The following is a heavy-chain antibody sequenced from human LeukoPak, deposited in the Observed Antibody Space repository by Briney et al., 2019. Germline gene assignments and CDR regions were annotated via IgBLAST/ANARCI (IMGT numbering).Heavy chain of an antibody. CDR2: IWYDGSNK. CDR1: GFTFSSYP. Sequence: GGSLRLSCAASGFTFSSYPMHWGRQAPGKGLEWVAVIWYDGSNKYYADSVKGRFTISRDNSKNTLYLQMNSLRAEDTAVYYCARANDYDFPPDIWGQGTMVTVSS. CDR3: ARANDYDFPPDI. D-gene: IGHD3-3*01. V-gene: IGHV3-33*08. J-gene: IGHJ3*02.